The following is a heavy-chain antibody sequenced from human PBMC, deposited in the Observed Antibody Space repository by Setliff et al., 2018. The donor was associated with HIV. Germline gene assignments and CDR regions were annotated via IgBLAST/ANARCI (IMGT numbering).Heavy chain of an antibody. CDR2: INPKSGGT. Sequence: GASVKVSCKASGYTFTSYYLHWVRQAPGQGLEWMGRINPKSGGTNYVQKFQGRVTMTRDTSINTAYLELSRLRSDDTAVYYCAKDRTGTGTTLHVWGKGTTVTVSS. CDR1: GYTFTSYY. J-gene: IGHJ6*04. D-gene: IGHD1-7*01. CDR3: AKDRTGTGTTLHV. V-gene: IGHV1-2*06.